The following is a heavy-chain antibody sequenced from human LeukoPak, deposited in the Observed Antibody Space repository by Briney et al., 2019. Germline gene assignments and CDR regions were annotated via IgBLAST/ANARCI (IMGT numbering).Heavy chain of an antibody. D-gene: IGHD4-17*01. V-gene: IGHV1-18*01. CDR2: ISAYNGNT. CDR1: GYAFTSYG. J-gene: IGHJ4*02. Sequence: APVKVSCKASGYAFTSYGISWVRQAPGQGLEWMGWISAYNGNTNYAQKLQGRVTMTTDTSTSTAYMKLSRLRSDDTAVYYCASGGSDGDPWYFDYWGQGTLVTVSS. CDR3: ASGGSDGDPWYFDY.